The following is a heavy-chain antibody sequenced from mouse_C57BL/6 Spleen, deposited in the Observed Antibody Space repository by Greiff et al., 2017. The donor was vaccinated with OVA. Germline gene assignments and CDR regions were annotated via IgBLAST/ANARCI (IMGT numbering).Heavy chain of an antibody. J-gene: IGHJ4*01. V-gene: IGHV1-15*01. Sequence: QVQLKASWAELVRPGASVTLSCKASGYTFTDYEMHWVKQTPVHGLEWIGAIDPETGGTAYNQKFKGKAILTADKSSSTAYMELRSLTSEDSAVYYCTRWVLRSYYYAMDYWGQGTSVTVSS. CDR3: TRWVLRSYYYAMDY. CDR1: GYTFTDYE. D-gene: IGHD1-1*01. CDR2: IDPETGGT.